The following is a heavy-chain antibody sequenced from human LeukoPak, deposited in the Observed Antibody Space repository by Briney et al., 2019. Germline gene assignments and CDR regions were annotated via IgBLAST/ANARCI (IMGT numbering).Heavy chain of an antibody. CDR3: ANEDGDYHRHFQH. CDR2: TKKDGSSI. Sequence: PGGSLRLSCAASGFSFHDRGMDWVRQAPGKELEWVASTKKDGSSIYYADSVQGRFTISRDNSKNTLYLQMHSLRAEDTAVYYCANEDGDYHRHFQHWGQGTLVTVSS. CDR1: GFSFHDRG. J-gene: IGHJ1*01. D-gene: IGHD4-17*01. V-gene: IGHV3-23*05.